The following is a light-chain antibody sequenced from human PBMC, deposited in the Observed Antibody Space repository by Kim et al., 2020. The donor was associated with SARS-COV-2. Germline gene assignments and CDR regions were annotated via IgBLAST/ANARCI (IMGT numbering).Light chain of an antibody. Sequence: EIVMTHSPATLSLSPGERATLSCTASQSIGTDLAWYQQKPGQAPRLLIYHAFTRATGIPARISGSGSGTVFTLTISSLQSEDFAVYYCQQYNDWPLTFGEGTKLEI. CDR1: QSIGTD. CDR3: QQYNDWPLT. V-gene: IGKV3D-15*01. CDR2: HAF. J-gene: IGKJ2*01.